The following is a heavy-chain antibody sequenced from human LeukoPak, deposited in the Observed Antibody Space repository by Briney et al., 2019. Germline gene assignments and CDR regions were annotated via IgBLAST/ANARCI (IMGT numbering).Heavy chain of an antibody. CDR3: AKALDCSSTSCRRGLYYYYGMDV. CDR1: GFTFSSYG. J-gene: IGHJ6*02. D-gene: IGHD2-2*01. V-gene: IGHV3-30*18. Sequence: GGSQRLSCAASGFTFSSYGMHWVRQPPGKGLEWVAVISYDGSNKYYADSVKGRFTISRDNSKNTLYLQMNSLRAEDTAVYYCAKALDCSSTSCRRGLYYYYGMDVWGQGTTVTVSS. CDR2: ISYDGSNK.